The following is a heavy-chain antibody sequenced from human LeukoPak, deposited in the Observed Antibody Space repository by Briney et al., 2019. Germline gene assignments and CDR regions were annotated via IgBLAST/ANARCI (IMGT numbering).Heavy chain of an antibody. D-gene: IGHD5-12*01. CDR2: IYSGGTT. Sequence: GGSLRLSCAASGFTVSTNYMTWVRQAPGKGLEWVSVIYSGGTTYYADSVKGRFSISRDNSKNTLYLQMNSLRAEDTAVYYCARYDYGRSGFNYWGQGTLVTVSS. V-gene: IGHV3-66*01. CDR3: ARYDYGRSGFNY. J-gene: IGHJ4*02. CDR1: GFTVSTNY.